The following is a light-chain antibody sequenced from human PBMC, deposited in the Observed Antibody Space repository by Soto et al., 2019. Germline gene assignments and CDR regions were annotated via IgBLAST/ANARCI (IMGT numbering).Light chain of an antibody. J-gene: IGKJ1*01. CDR1: QTVLYSSNNKNH. CDR2: WAS. V-gene: IGKV4-1*01. Sequence: DIVMTQSPDSLSVSLGERATINCKSSQTVLYSSNNKNHLAWYQQRPGQPPKLLFSWASTRESGVPDRFSASGTGTDFTLSIGSLQAEDVAVYYCQQNYSTPRTFGQGTKVEIK. CDR3: QQNYSTPRT.